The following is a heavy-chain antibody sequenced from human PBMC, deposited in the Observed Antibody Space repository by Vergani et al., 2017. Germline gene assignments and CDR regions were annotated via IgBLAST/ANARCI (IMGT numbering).Heavy chain of an antibody. J-gene: IGHJ4*02. Sequence: QVQLVESGGGVVQPGRSLRLSCAASGFTFSSYAMHWVRQAPGKGLEWVAVISYDGSNKYYADSVKGRFTISRDNSKNTLYLQMNSLRAEDTAVYYCARGSDILTGYYKGGNYFDYWGQGTLVTVSS. CDR1: GFTFSSYA. D-gene: IGHD3-9*01. CDR3: ARGSDILTGYYKGGNYFDY. V-gene: IGHV3-30-3*01. CDR2: ISYDGSNK.